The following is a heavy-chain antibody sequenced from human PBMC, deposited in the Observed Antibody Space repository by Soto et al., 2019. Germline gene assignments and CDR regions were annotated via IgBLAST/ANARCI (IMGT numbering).Heavy chain of an antibody. Sequence: GGSLRLSCAASGFTFSSYAMSWVRQAPGKGLEWVSAISGSGGSTYYADSVKGWFTISRDNSKNTLYLQMNSLRAEDTAVYYCAKGENYYDSSGTSDYWGQGTLVTVSS. CDR2: ISGSGGST. D-gene: IGHD3-22*01. CDR3: AKGENYYDSSGTSDY. V-gene: IGHV3-23*01. CDR1: GFTFSSYA. J-gene: IGHJ4*02.